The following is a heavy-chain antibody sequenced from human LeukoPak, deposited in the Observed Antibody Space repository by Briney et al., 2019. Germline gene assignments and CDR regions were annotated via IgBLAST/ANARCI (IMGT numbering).Heavy chain of an antibody. CDR1: GFTFITYD. V-gene: IGHV3-30*02. J-gene: IGHJ4*02. D-gene: IGHD3-10*01. CDR2: IRYDGSNT. CDR3: AKDYYDGSGSPYY. Sequence: GGSLRLSCAASGFTFITYDMHWFRQAPGKGLEWVASIRYDGSNTYYADSVKGRFTISRDNSKNTLYLQMSSLRADDTALYYCAKDYYDGSGSPYYWGQGTLVTVSS.